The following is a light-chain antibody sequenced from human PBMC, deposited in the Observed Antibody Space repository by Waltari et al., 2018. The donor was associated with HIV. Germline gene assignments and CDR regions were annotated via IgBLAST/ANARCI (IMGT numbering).Light chain of an antibody. CDR2: DND. CDR1: ASNIGNNF. J-gene: IGLJ3*02. CDR3: STWDNNLYVGQV. Sequence: QSVLTQPPSLSAAPGQKVTIPCPGSASNIGNNFVSWYQQLPGAAPKLLIYDNDSLPSWISDRFSGSKSGTSATLGITGLQAGDEADYYCSTWDNNLYVGQVFGGGTKLTVL. V-gene: IGLV1-51*01.